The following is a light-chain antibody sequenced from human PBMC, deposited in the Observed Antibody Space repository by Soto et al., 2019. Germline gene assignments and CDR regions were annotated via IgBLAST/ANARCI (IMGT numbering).Light chain of an antibody. CDR3: QQYNSYSGT. CDR1: QSISSW. Sequence: IHMTHSPSTLCASLGEIVAITFRASQSISSWLAWYQQKPGKAPKLLIYKASSLESGVPSRFSGSGSGTEFTLTISSLQPDDFATYYCQQYNSYSGTFGQGTKVDI. CDR2: KAS. V-gene: IGKV1-5*03. J-gene: IGKJ1*01.